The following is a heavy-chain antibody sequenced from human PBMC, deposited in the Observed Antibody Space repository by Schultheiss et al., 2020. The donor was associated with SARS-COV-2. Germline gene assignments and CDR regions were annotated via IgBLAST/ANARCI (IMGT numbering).Heavy chain of an antibody. V-gene: IGHV4-61*01. J-gene: IGHJ2*01. Sequence: SETLSLTCTVSGGSVTSSSYYWSWIRQPPGKGLEWIGHTYYIGGTNYNPSLKSRFTTSVDTSKNQFSLKLSSVTAADTAVYYCARVYGVGASTDWYFDLWGRGTLVTVSS. CDR3: ARVYGVGASTDWYFDL. CDR2: TYYIGGT. CDR1: GGSVTSSSYY. D-gene: IGHD1-26*01.